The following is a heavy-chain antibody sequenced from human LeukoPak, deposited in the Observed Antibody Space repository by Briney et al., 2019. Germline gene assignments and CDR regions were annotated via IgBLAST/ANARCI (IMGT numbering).Heavy chain of an antibody. CDR1: GFTFSSYG. CDR2: IRYDGSNK. J-gene: IGHJ4*02. Sequence: PGGSLRLSCAASGFTFSSYGMHWLRQAPGKGLEWVAFIRYDGSNKYYADSVKGRFTISRDNSKNTLYLQMNSLRAEDTAVYYCATGQSGYSYGYVFDYWGQGTLVTVSS. V-gene: IGHV3-30*02. D-gene: IGHD5-18*01. CDR3: ATGQSGYSYGYVFDY.